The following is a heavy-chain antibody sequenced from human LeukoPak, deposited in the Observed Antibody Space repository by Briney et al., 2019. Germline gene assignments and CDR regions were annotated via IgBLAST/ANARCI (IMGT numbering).Heavy chain of an antibody. D-gene: IGHD3-22*01. CDR2: INTRGVVI. CDR1: GITFSNLY. V-gene: IGHV3-11*01. J-gene: IGHJ4*02. CDR3: ARDLLDYYDSTGY. Sequence: GGSLRLSCAASGITFSNLYMNWIRQAPGKGLEWIAYINTRGVVIYYADSVKGRFTISRDNANNSLYLQMNSLRAEDTAVYYCARDLLDYYDSTGYWGQGTLVTVSS.